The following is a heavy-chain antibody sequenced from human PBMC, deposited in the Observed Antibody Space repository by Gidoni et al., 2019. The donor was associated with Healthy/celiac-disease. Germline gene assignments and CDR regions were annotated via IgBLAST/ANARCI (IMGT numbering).Heavy chain of an antibody. J-gene: IGHJ4*02. CDR2: IYYSGST. CDR1: GGSISSSSYY. Sequence: QLQLQESGPGLVKPSETLSLTCTVSGGSISSSSYYWGWIRQPPGKGLEWIGSIYYSGSTYYNPSLKSRVTISVDTSKNQFSLKLSSVTAADTAVYYCARHGRVVTADYWGQGTLVTVSS. D-gene: IGHD2-21*02. CDR3: ARHGRVVTADY. V-gene: IGHV4-39*01.